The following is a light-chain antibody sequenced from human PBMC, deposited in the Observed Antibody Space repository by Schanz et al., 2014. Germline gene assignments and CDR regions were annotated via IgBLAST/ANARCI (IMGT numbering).Light chain of an antibody. CDR2: NNN. J-gene: IGLJ3*02. Sequence: QSVLTQPPSVSGAPGQRVTISCTGSSSNIGAGYDVHWYQQFPGTAPKLLIYNNNQRPSGVPDRFSGSKSGTSPSLAITGLQAEDEADYYCSAYSGSPYIGVFGGGTKLTVL. V-gene: IGLV1-40*01. CDR1: SSNIGAGYD. CDR3: SAYSGSPYIGV.